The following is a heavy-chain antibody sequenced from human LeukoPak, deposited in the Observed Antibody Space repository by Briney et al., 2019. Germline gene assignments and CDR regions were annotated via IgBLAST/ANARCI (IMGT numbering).Heavy chain of an antibody. CDR1: GGSFSGYY. D-gene: IGHD2-21*02. Sequence: SETLSLTCAVYGGSFSGYYWSWIRQPPGKGLEWIGEINHSGSTNYNPSLKSRVTISVDTSKNQFSLKLSSVTAADTAVYYCARDQVVTAHKNYCYYYYMDVWGNGTTVTISS. V-gene: IGHV4-34*01. CDR2: INHSGST. CDR3: ARDQVVTAHKNYCYYYYMDV. J-gene: IGHJ6*03.